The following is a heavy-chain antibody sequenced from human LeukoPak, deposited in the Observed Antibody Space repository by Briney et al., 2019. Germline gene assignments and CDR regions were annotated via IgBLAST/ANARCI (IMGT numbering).Heavy chain of an antibody. D-gene: IGHD6-25*01. V-gene: IGHV4-4*09. CDR1: GGSISSYY. CDR3: TRRTRIAAGVYNIDF. CDR2: IYTSGST. J-gene: IGHJ4*02. Sequence: EPSKTLSLTCTVSGGSISSYYWSWIRQPPGKGLEWIGYIYTSGSTNYNPSLKSRVTISVDTSKNQFSLKLSSVTAADTAVYYCTRRTRIAAGVYNIDFWGQGTLVTVSS.